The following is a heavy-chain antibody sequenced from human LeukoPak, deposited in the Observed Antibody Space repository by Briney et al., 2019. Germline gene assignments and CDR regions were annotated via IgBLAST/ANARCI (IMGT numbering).Heavy chain of an antibody. CDR2: IYYSGST. Sequence: SETLSLTCTVSGGSISSYYWSWIRQPPGKGLEWIGYIYYSGSTNYNPSLKSRVTISVDTSKNQFSLKLSSVTAADTAVYYCARAQSGSYYVGAFDIWGQGTMATVSS. J-gene: IGHJ3*02. D-gene: IGHD1-26*01. V-gene: IGHV4-59*01. CDR1: GGSISSYY. CDR3: ARAQSGSYYVGAFDI.